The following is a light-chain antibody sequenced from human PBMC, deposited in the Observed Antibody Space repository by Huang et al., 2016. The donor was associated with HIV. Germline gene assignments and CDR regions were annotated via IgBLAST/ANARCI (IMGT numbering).Light chain of an antibody. Sequence: DIQMTQSPSSLSASVGDRVTITCRASQSICSSLNWDQQKPGKAPNPLIYAASTLQSGVPSRFRGSVSGTDFTLTISILQPEDFATYYCQQSYSNPRTFGQGTKVEIK. CDR3: QQSYSNPRT. CDR1: QSICSS. V-gene: IGKV1-39*01. CDR2: AAS. J-gene: IGKJ1*01.